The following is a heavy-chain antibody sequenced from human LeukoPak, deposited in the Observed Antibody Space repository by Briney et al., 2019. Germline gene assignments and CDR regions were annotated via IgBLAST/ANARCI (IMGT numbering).Heavy chain of an antibody. CDR1: GGSISRGGYS. CDR3: ARDWKAHYYDSSGPGGY. CDR2: IHSSGST. Sequence: SQTLSLTCAVSGGSISRGGYSWNWLRQPPGKGLEWIGRIHSSGSTNYNPSLKSRVTVSVDTSKNQFSLKLSSVTAADTAVYYCARDWKAHYYDSSGPGGYWGQGTLVTVSS. J-gene: IGHJ4*02. V-gene: IGHV4-30-4*07. D-gene: IGHD3-22*01.